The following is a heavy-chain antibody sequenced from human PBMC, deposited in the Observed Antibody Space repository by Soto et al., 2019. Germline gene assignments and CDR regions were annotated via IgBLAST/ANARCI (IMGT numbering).Heavy chain of an antibody. J-gene: IGHJ6*02. CDR1: GYTFTSYG. D-gene: IGHD2-2*01. V-gene: IGHV1-18*04. CDR2: ISAYNGNT. Sequence: QVQLVQSGAEVKKPGASVKVSCKASGYTFTSYGISWVRQAPGQGLEWMGWISAYNGNTNYAQKLQGRVTMTTDTAASTAYMELRSLRSDDTAVYYCARLLIGYCSSTSCYPSYGMDVWGQGPTVTVSS. CDR3: ARLLIGYCSSTSCYPSYGMDV.